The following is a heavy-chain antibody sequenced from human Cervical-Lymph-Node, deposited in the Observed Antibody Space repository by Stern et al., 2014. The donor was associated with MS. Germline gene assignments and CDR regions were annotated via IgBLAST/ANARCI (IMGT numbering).Heavy chain of an antibody. CDR2: IYLGDSEP. J-gene: IGHJ4*02. CDR1: GYKFTNNW. V-gene: IGHV5-51*03. Sequence: EVQLVQSGAEVKKPGESLRISCEVSGYKFTNNWIGWVRQMPGKGLEWMGIIYLGDSEPRYSPSFQAQVTILVDKSNTTAYLQWSSLKASDTALYYCARRGHGYMGIDYWGQGTPVTVSS. CDR3: ARRGHGYMGIDY. D-gene: IGHD5-24*01.